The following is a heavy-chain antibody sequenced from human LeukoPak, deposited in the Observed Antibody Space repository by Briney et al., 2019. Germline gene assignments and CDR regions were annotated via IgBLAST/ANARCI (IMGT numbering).Heavy chain of an antibody. Sequence: ASVKVSCKASGGTFSSYAISWVRQAPGQGLEWMGRIIPILGIANYAQKFQGRVTTTADKSTSTAYMELSSLRSEDTAVYYCAATGYSSGWYHYWGQGTLVTVSS. CDR3: AATGYSSGWYHY. CDR1: GGTFSSYA. V-gene: IGHV1-69*04. J-gene: IGHJ4*02. D-gene: IGHD6-19*01. CDR2: IIPILGIA.